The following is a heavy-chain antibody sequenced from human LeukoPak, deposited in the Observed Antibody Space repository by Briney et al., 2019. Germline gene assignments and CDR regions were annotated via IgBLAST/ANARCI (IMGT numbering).Heavy chain of an antibody. CDR2: IYYSGST. CDR1: GGSTSVGTYY. Sequence: SQTLSLTCTVSGGSTSVGTYYWSWIRQPPGKGLEWIGYIYYSGSTYYNPSLKSRVSISVDTSKNQFSLKLNSVTAADTAVFYCARDRDGYNLDAFDIWGQGTMVTVSS. J-gene: IGHJ3*02. D-gene: IGHD5-24*01. CDR3: ARDRDGYNLDAFDI. V-gene: IGHV4-30-4*08.